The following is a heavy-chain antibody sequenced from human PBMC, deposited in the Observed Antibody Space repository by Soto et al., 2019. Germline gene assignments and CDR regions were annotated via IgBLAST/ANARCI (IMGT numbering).Heavy chain of an antibody. D-gene: IGHD3-16*02. Sequence: QVQLVQSGAEVKKPGASVRLSCKVSGKSFDNFAVHWVRQTPGQRPEWMGRINVGDDKTKYSEKFQGRVIVSXDTSXXTAXXXLRALSSEDTAVYYCARAKYDYIWGSYHPFDQWAQGAQVTVAS. CDR1: GKSFDNFA. CDR3: ARAKYDYIWGSYHPFDQ. J-gene: IGHJ4*02. CDR2: INVGDDKT. V-gene: IGHV1-3*01.